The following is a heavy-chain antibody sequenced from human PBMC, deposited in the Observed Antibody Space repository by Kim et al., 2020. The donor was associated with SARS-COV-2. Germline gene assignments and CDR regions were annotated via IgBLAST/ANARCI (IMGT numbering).Heavy chain of an antibody. Sequence: AQKFQGRVTMTRETSTSTVYMELSSLRSEDTAVYYCARDRGLSGSGELDYWGQGTLVTVSS. D-gene: IGHD1-26*01. V-gene: IGHV1-46*01. CDR3: ARDRGLSGSGELDY. J-gene: IGHJ4*02.